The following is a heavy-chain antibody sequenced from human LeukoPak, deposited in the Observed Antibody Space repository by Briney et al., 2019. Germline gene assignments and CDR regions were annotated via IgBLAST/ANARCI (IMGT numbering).Heavy chain of an antibody. D-gene: IGHD3-16*01. J-gene: IGHJ4*02. CDR3: AKDSGNWGIDC. Sequence: GGSLRLSCEVSGFTFSTYDMHWVRQAPGKGLEWVAYIRYDGSSIHYGDSARGRFNISRDNSKNTVYLQMNSLRTEDTAVYHCAKDSGNWGIDCWGQGTLVTVSS. CDR2: IRYDGSSI. V-gene: IGHV3-30*02. CDR1: GFTFSTYD.